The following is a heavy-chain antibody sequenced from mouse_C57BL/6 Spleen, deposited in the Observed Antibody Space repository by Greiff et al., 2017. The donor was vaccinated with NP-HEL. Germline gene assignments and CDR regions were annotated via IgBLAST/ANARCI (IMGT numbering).Heavy chain of an antibody. CDR1: GYTFTDYE. CDR2: IDPETGGT. V-gene: IGHV1-15*01. J-gene: IGHJ3*01. Sequence: QVQLQQSGAELVRPGASVTLSCKASGYTFTDYEMHWVKQTPVHGLEWIGAIDPETGGTAYNQKFKGKAILTADKSSSTAYMELRSLTSEDSAVYYCTRRNYGGSLAYWGQGTLVTVSA. CDR3: TRRNYGGSLAY. D-gene: IGHD1-1*01.